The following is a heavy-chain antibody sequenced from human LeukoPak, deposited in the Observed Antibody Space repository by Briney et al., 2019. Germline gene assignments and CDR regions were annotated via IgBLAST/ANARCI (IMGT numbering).Heavy chain of an antibody. Sequence: SETLSLTCTVSGGSISSYYWSWIRQPPGKGLEWIGYIYYSGSTNYNPSLKSRVTISVDTSKNQFSLKLSSVTAADTAVYYCARVVGATHLDYWGQGTLVTVSS. CDR1: GGSISSYY. CDR2: IYYSGST. V-gene: IGHV4-59*01. D-gene: IGHD1-26*01. CDR3: ARVVGATHLDY. J-gene: IGHJ4*02.